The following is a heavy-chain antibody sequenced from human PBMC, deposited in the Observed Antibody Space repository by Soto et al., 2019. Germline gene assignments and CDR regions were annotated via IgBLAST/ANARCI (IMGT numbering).Heavy chain of an antibody. CDR1: GFTFSTYW. D-gene: IGHD1-26*01. CDR3: VTRSGGSPGAFNY. Sequence: GGSLRLSCEASGFTFSTYWMHWVRQAPGKGLLWVSRINSDGSSTRYADSVKGRFTISRDNAKNTLYLQMNSLSVEDTAVYYCVTRSGGSPGAFNYWGQGTLVTV. J-gene: IGHJ4*02. CDR2: INSDGSST. V-gene: IGHV3-74*01.